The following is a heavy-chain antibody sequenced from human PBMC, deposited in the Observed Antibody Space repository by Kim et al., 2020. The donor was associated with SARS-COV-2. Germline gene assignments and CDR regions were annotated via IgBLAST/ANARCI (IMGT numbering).Heavy chain of an antibody. D-gene: IGHD4-17*01. CDR3: VRHVGYGDYGMVDY. J-gene: IGHJ4*02. V-gene: IGHV5-51*01. Sequence: SPSVQGQVTISADKSISTAYLQWSSLKASDTAMYYCVRHVGYGDYGMVDYWGQGTLVTVSS.